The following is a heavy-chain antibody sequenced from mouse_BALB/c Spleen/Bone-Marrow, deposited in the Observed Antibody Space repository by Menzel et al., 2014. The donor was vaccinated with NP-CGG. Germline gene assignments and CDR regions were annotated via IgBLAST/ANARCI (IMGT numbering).Heavy chain of an antibody. J-gene: IGHJ2*01. D-gene: IGHD1-2*01. CDR3: KKTHHYVWFDY. Sequence: VQLQQSGPSLVKPSQTLSLTCSVTGDSITSGYWNWIRKFPGNKLEYMGFISYSGGTYYNPSLRSRISITRDTSKNXSSLHLNSVPTEDTTTYYWKKTHHYVWFDYWGQGTPLTVSS. V-gene: IGHV3-8*02. CDR2: ISYSGGT. CDR1: GDSITSGY.